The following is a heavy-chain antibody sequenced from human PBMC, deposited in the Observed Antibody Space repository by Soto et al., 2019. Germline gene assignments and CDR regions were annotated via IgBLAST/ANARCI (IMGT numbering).Heavy chain of an antibody. CDR2: ISNDGSTI. V-gene: IGHV3-74*01. J-gene: IGHJ5*02. D-gene: IGHD4-17*01. Sequence: GGSLRLSCEASGFIFSNYWMHWVRQTPGTGLVWVSRISNDGSTIYYADSVKGRFTISRDNAKNSLYLHMNSLRAEDTAVYYCAREADYVNWFDPWGQGTLVTVSS. CDR1: GFIFSNYW. CDR3: AREADYVNWFDP.